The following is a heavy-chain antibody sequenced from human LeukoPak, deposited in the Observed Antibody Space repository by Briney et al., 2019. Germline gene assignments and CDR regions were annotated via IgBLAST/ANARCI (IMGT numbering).Heavy chain of an antibody. CDR1: GGTFSSYA. J-gene: IGHJ4*02. Sequence: GASVKVSCKASGGTFSSYAVSWVRQAPGQGLEWMGRIIPILGIANYAQKFQGRVTITADKSTSTAYMELSSLRSEDTAVYYCAKLSVAGTEVFDYWGQGTLVTVSS. CDR3: AKLSVAGTEVFDY. V-gene: IGHV1-69*04. CDR2: IIPILGIA. D-gene: IGHD6-19*01.